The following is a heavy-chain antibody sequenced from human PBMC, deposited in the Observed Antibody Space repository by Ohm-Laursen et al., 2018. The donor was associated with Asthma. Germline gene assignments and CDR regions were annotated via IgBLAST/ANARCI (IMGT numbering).Heavy chain of an antibody. CDR3: ARDSDTRQTIGYYYGMDV. Sequence: SLRLSCAASGFTFSDYGMHWVRHPPGKGLEWVAVVSKEGHNKYYADSVKGRFTISRDNSKNILYLQMNSLRADDTAVYYCARDSDTRQTIGYYYGMDVWGPGTTVTVSS. CDR2: VSKEGHNK. V-gene: IGHV3-30*03. J-gene: IGHJ6*02. CDR1: GFTFSDYG. D-gene: IGHD5-18*01.